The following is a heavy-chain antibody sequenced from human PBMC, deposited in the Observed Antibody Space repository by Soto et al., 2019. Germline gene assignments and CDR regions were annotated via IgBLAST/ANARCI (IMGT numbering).Heavy chain of an antibody. D-gene: IGHD3-3*01. CDR2: IGSGGGSI. J-gene: IGHJ4*02. V-gene: IGHV3-11*01. CDR3: ARRRDFLDY. Sequence: PGGSLRLSCXASGFTFSDYYMTWIRQAPGKGLEWVSYIGSGGGSIYYADSVKGRFTISSDNAKSSLYLQMNSLRTEDTAVYYCARRRDFLDYWGQGTLVTVSS. CDR1: GFTFSDYY.